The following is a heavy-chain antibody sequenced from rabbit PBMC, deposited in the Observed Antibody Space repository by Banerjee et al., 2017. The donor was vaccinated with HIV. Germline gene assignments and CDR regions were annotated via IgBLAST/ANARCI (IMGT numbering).Heavy chain of an antibody. CDR2: INTSSGNT. CDR3: VRGSYAGYAGYGYPNL. Sequence: QEQLEESGGGLVQPEGSLTLTCTASGFSFSNKYVMCWVRQAPGKGLEWIACINTSSGNTVYATWAKGRFTISRTSSTTLTLQMTSLTAADSATYFCVRGSYAGYAGYGYPNLWGQGTLRHRL. CDR1: GFSFSNKYV. V-gene: IGHV1S45*01. J-gene: IGHJ4*01. D-gene: IGHD7-1*01.